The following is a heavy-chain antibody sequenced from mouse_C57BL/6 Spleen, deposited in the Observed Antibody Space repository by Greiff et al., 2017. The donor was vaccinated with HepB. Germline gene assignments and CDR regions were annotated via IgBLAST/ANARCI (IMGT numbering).Heavy chain of an antibody. V-gene: IGHV1-26*01. CDR2: INPNNGGT. CDR3: SPYDRGFEY. CDR1: GYTFTDYY. Sequence: VQLQQSGPELVKPGASVKISCKASGYTFTDYYMNWVKQSHGKSLEWIGDINPNNGGTSYNQKFKGKATLTVDKSSSTAYMELRSLTSEDSAVYYCSPYDRGFEYWGQGTLVTVSA. D-gene: IGHD2-3*01. J-gene: IGHJ3*01.